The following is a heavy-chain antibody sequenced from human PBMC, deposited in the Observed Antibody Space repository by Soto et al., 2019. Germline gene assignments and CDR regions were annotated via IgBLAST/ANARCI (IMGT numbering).Heavy chain of an antibody. CDR2: ISYSGST. Sequence: QVQLQESGPGLVKPSQTLSLTCTVSDDSISSDNYFWSWIRQQPGKGLEWIGYISYSGSTNYNPSLKSRLTISIDTSKNQFSLRLNSVTAADTAVYYCARDYGSGTSVFGMDVWGQGTTVIVSS. V-gene: IGHV4-31*03. J-gene: IGHJ6*02. CDR1: DDSISSDNYF. D-gene: IGHD3-10*01. CDR3: ARDYGSGTSVFGMDV.